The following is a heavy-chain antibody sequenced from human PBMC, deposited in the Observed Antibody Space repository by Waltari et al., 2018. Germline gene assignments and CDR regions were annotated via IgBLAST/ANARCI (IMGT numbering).Heavy chain of an antibody. CDR2: IYYSGST. V-gene: IGHV4-59*11. J-gene: IGHJ4*02. CDR3: ARGKVQGVIFSPFDY. Sequence: QVQLQESVPGLVKPSETLSPTCTVSGGSISSHYWSWIRQPPGKGLEWIGYIYYSGSTNYNPSLKSRVTISVDTSKNQFTLKLSSVTAADTAVYYCARGKVQGVIFSPFDYWGQGTLVTVSS. CDR1: GGSISSHY. D-gene: IGHD3-10*01.